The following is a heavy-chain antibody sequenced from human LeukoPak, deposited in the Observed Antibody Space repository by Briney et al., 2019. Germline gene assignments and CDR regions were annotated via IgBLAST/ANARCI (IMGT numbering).Heavy chain of an antibody. CDR1: GGSISSSIYY. D-gene: IGHD3-9*01. J-gene: IGHJ3*02. CDR2: VFYNGAT. Sequence: SETLSLTCIVSGGSISSSIYYWAWVRQPPGKGLEWIGTVFYNGATQYSPSLRSRVTISIDTSTNQFSLKLSSVTAADTAVYYCASGDLKILTGYYAFDIWGQGTMVTVSS. V-gene: IGHV4-39*07. CDR3: ASGDLKILTGYYAFDI.